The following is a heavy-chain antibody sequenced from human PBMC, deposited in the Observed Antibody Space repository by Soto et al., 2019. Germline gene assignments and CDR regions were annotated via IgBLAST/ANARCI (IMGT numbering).Heavy chain of an antibody. CDR3: ARDSGSYMYVSD. V-gene: IGHV1-18*01. CDR2: ISAYNGET. J-gene: IGHJ4*02. CDR1: GYTFTSSG. D-gene: IGHD1-26*01. Sequence: ASVKVSCKASGYTFTSSGFSWVRQAPGQGLEWMAWISAYNGETHYAQKIQGRVTMTTDTSTSTSYMELRSLWSDDTAVYYCARDSGSYMYVSDWGQGTLVTVSS.